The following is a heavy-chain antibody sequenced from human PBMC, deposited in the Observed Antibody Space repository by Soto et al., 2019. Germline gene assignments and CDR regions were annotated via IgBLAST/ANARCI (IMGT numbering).Heavy chain of an antibody. CDR3: ARDTDLTLVTTLDY. CDR1: GYTFKSYQ. J-gene: IGHJ4*02. Sequence: GPSVKVSCKASGYTFKSYQIYWVRQAPGQRLECMGWINISNGNTEYSQNFQGRVTMTRDTSASTAYMELSSLRSEDTAVYYCARDTDLTLVTTLDYWGQGTPVTVSS. CDR2: INISNGNT. D-gene: IGHD4-17*01. V-gene: IGHV1-3*04.